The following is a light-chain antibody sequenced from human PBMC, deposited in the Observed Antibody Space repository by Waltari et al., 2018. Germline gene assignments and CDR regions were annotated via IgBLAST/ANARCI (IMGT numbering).Light chain of an antibody. CDR3: FTYVGRTPFHVP. J-gene: IGLJ2*01. V-gene: IGLV2-23*01. CDR1: ISDVGTYNL. CDR2: EDN. Sequence: QSALTQPASVSVSPGQSITISCTGTISDVGTYNLVSWYQQHPGKAPKLILYEDNKRPPGAPVRPPGSKPGNTPSLTISGLQVEDEANYYCFTYVGRTPFHVPFGGGTKLTVL.